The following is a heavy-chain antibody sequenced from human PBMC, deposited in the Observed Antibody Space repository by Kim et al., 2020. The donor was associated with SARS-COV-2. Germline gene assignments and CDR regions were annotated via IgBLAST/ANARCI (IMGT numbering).Heavy chain of an antibody. CDR1: GFTFSTYG. D-gene: IGHD4-17*01. CDR3: ARPYGEYARGGFDM. Sequence: GGSLRLSCAASGFTFSTYGMHWVRQAPGKGLEWVAVISYDGNHKYYADSVKGRFTISRDNSRNTLYLQMSSLRVEDTAVYFCARPYGEYARGGFDMWGQGTLVTVSS. CDR2: ISYDGNHK. V-gene: IGHV3-30*03. J-gene: IGHJ3*02.